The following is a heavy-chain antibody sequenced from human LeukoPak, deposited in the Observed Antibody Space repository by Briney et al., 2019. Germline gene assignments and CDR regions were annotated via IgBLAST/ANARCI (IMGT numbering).Heavy chain of an antibody. Sequence: PGGSLRLSCAASGFTFSSYGMHWVRQAPGKGLEWVAVISYDGSNKYYADSVKGRFTISRDNSKNTLYLQMNSLRAEDTAVYYCARNLYYYDSSGYQLGGYWGQGTLVTVSS. CDR1: GFTFSSYG. J-gene: IGHJ4*02. CDR3: ARNLYYYDSSGYQLGGY. CDR2: ISYDGSNK. D-gene: IGHD3-22*01. V-gene: IGHV3-30*03.